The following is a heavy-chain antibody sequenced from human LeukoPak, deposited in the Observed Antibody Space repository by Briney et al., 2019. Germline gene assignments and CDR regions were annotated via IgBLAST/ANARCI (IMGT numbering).Heavy chain of an antibody. V-gene: IGHV3-21*01. J-gene: IGHJ4*02. CDR3: ASRSGYEVISDY. Sequence: PGGSLRLSCAASGFTFSSYSMNWVRQAPGKGLEWVSSISSSSSYIYYADSVKGRFTISRDNAKNSLYLQMNSLRAEDTAVYYCASRSGYEVISDYWGQGTLVTVSS. D-gene: IGHD2-21*01. CDR1: GFTFSSYS. CDR2: ISSSSSYI.